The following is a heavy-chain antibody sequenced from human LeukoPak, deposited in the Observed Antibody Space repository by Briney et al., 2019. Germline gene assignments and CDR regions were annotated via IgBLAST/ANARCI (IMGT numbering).Heavy chain of an antibody. J-gene: IGHJ4*02. CDR2: ISSSSSYI. CDR1: GFTFSSYS. D-gene: IGHD6-19*01. V-gene: IGHV3-21*01. CDR3: ARGPARQWPSDY. Sequence: PGVSLRLSCAASGFTFSSYSMNWVRQSPGKGLAWVSSISSSSSYIYYADSVKGRFTISRDNAKNSLYLQMNSLRAEDTAVYYCARGPARQWPSDYWGQGTLVTVSS.